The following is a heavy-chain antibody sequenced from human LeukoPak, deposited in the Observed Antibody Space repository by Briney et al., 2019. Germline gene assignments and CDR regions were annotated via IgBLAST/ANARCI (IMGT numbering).Heavy chain of an antibody. CDR2: INHSGST. V-gene: IGHV4-34*01. CDR1: GGSFSGYY. CDR3: ARGPYDTLTGSYNWFDP. Sequence: SETLSLTCAVYGGSFSGYYWSWIRQPPGKGLEWIGEINHSGSTNYNPSLKSRVTISVDTSKNQFSLKLSSVTAADTAVYYCARGPYDTLTGSYNWFDPWGQGTLVTVSS. J-gene: IGHJ5*02. D-gene: IGHD3-9*01.